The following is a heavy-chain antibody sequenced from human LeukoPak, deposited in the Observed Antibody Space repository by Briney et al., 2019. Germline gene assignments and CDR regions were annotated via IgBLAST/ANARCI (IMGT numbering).Heavy chain of an antibody. Sequence: RASVKVSCKASGYTFTSYYMHWVRQAPGQGLEWMGIINPSGGSTSYAQKFQGRVTMTRDMSTSTVYMELRSLRSDDTAVYYCARACPPGEHYYYMDVWGKGTTVTVSS. V-gene: IGHV1-46*01. CDR1: GYTFTSYY. J-gene: IGHJ6*03. CDR3: ARACPPGEHYYYMDV. CDR2: INPSGGST. D-gene: IGHD4-17*01.